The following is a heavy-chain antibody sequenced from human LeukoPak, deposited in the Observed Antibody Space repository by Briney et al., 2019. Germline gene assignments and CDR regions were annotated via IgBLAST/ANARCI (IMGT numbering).Heavy chain of an antibody. CDR3: ARSLAHYDSSGYDWGAFDI. CDR1: GFTFSSYW. CDR2: IKQDGSEK. J-gene: IGHJ3*02. Sequence: PGGSLRLSCAASGFTFSSYWMSWVRQAPGKGLEWVANIKQDGSEKYYVDSVKGRFTISRDNAKNSLYLQMNSLRAEDTAVYYCARSLAHYDSSGYDWGAFDIWGQGTMVTVSS. V-gene: IGHV3-7*01. D-gene: IGHD3-22*01.